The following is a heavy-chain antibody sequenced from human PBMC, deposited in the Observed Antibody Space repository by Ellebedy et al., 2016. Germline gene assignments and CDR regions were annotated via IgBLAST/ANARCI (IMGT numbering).Heavy chain of an antibody. CDR2: INSDGTRT. D-gene: IGHD2-2*01. Sequence: GESLKISCAASGFTFSTYWMHWVRQAPGKGLMWVSRINSDGTRTSYADSVKGRFTISRDNAKNTLYLQMNSLRAEDTGVYYCARDLTFVPGAPFDYWGQGSLVTVSS. J-gene: IGHJ4*02. CDR3: ARDLTFVPGAPFDY. V-gene: IGHV3-74*01. CDR1: GFTFSTYW.